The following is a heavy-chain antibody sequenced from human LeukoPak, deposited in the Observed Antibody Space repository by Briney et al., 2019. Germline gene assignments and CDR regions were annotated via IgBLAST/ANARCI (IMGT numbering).Heavy chain of an antibody. V-gene: IGHV3-33*01. J-gene: IGHJ4*02. Sequence: GGSLRLSCAASGFTFSRYGMHWVRQAPGKGLEWVAVIWYDGTNKYYADSVKGRFTISRDNSKNTLYLQINSLSADDTAVYYCAAAVTTGRAEHYWGQGTLVTVSS. D-gene: IGHD4-17*01. CDR3: AAAVTTGRAEHY. CDR1: GFTFSRYG. CDR2: IWYDGTNK.